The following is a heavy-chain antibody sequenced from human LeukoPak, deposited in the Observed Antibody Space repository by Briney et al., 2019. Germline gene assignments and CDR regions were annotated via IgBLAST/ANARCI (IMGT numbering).Heavy chain of an antibody. CDR1: GFTFDDYG. Sequence: VGSLRLSCAASGFTFDDYGMSWVRQAPGKGLEWVSGINWNGGSTGYADSVKCRFTISRDNAKNSLYLQMNSLRAEDTALYYCATNRGSGSYQYFDYWGQGTLVTVSS. D-gene: IGHD3-10*01. CDR2: INWNGGST. V-gene: IGHV3-20*04. CDR3: ATNRGSGSYQYFDY. J-gene: IGHJ4*02.